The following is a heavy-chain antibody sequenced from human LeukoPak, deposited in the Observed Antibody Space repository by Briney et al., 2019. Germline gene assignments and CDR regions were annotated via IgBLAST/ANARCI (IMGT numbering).Heavy chain of an antibody. V-gene: IGHV3-9*01. CDR1: GFTFDDYA. CDR3: AKAYGSGSFYWFDP. CDR2: ISWNSGSI. D-gene: IGHD3-10*01. J-gene: IGHJ5*02. Sequence: PGRSLRLSCAASGFTFDDYAMHWVRQAPGKGLEWVSGISWNSGSIGYADSVKGRFTISRDNAKNSLYLQMNSLRAEDTALYYCAKAYGSGSFYWFDPWGQGTLVTVSS.